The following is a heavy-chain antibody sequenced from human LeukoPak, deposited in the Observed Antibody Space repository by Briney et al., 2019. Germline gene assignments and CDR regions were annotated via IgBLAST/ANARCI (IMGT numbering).Heavy chain of an antibody. J-gene: IGHJ4*02. CDR2: ISGSGGST. Sequence: PGGSLRLSCAASGFTFSSYAMSWVRQAPGKGLEWVSAISGSGGSTYYADSVKGRFTISRDNSKNTLYLQMNSLRAEDTAVYYCANLRTCIAVAGTGYWGQGTLVTVSS. D-gene: IGHD6-19*01. CDR3: ANLRTCIAVAGTGY. V-gene: IGHV3-23*01. CDR1: GFTFSSYA.